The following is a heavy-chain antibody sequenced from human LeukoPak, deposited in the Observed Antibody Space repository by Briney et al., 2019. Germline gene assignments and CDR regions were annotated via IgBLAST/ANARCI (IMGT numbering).Heavy chain of an antibody. D-gene: IGHD5-24*01. CDR1: GFTFNNDW. CDR2: IKQDGSEK. J-gene: IGHJ4*02. V-gene: IGHV3-7*01. Sequence: GGSLRLSCVASGFTFNNDWMSWVRQAPGKGLEWVANIKQDGSEKYYVDSVKGRFTISRDNAKNSLYLQMNSLRAEDTAVYYCAREKRPLDYWGQGTLVTVSS. CDR3: AREKRPLDY.